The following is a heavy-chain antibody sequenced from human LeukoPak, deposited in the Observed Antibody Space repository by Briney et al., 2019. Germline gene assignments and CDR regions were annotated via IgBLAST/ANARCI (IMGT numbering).Heavy chain of an antibody. Sequence: GGSLRLSCAASGFTFSSHSMNWVRQAPGKGLERVSSISGSGGSTYYADSVRGRFTISRDNSKNTVYLQMNSLRADDTAVYYCAKAGNPGSGWYYFDYWGQGTLVTVSS. CDR1: GFTFSSHS. CDR3: AKAGNPGSGWYYFDY. CDR2: ISGSGGST. D-gene: IGHD6-19*01. V-gene: IGHV3-23*01. J-gene: IGHJ4*02.